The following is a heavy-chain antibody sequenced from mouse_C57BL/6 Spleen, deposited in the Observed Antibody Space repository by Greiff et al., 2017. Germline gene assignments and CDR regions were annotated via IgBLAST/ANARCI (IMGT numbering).Heavy chain of an antibody. V-gene: IGHV1-55*01. CDR1: GYTFTSYW. Sequence: QVQLQQPGAELVKPGASVKMSCKASGYTFTSYWITWVKQRPGQGLEWIGDIYPGSGSTNYNEKFKSKATLTVDTSSSTAYMQLSSLTSEDSAVYYCARAPIYYDYDAPSWFAYGGQGTLVTVSA. CDR3: ARAPIYYDYDAPSWFAY. J-gene: IGHJ3*01. CDR2: IYPGSGST. D-gene: IGHD2-4*01.